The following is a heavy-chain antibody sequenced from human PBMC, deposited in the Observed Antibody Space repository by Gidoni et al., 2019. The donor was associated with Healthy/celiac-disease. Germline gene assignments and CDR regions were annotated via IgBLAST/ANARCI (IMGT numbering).Heavy chain of an antibody. CDR1: GFTFSSYS. D-gene: IGHD3-22*01. CDR2: ISSRSSYI. CDR3: ARAYYYDSSGYFD. V-gene: IGHV3-21*01. Sequence: EVQLVESGGGLVKPGGSLRLSCAASGFTFSSYSMNWVRQAPGKGLEWVSSISSRSSYIYYADSVKGRFTISRDNAKNSLYLQMNSLRAEDTAVYYCARAYYYDSSGYFDWGQGTLVTVSS. J-gene: IGHJ4*02.